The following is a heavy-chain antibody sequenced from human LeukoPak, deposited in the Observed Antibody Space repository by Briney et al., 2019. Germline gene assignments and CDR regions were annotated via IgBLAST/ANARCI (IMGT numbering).Heavy chain of an antibody. CDR1: GGTFSSYA. CDR2: IIPIFGTA. D-gene: IGHD3-10*01. Sequence: SVKVSCTASGGTFSSYAISWVRQAPGQGLEWMGGIIPIFGTANYAQKFQGRVTITADESTSTAYMELSSLRSEDTAVYYCAIDYYGSGSVNGYWGQGTLVTVSP. V-gene: IGHV1-69*13. CDR3: AIDYYGSGSVNGY. J-gene: IGHJ4*02.